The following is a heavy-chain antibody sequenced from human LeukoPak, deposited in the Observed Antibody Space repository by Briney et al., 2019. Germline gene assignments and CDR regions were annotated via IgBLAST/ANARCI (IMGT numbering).Heavy chain of an antibody. CDR3: AKGSYYDSSGYYLVSYFDY. CDR1: GFTFDDYA. D-gene: IGHD3-22*01. Sequence: PGGSLRLSCAASGFTFDDYAMHWVRQAPGKGLEWVSGISWNSGSIGYADSVKGRFTISRDNAKNSLYLQMNSLRAEDMALYYCAKGSYYDSSGYYLVSYFDYWGQGTLVTVSS. V-gene: IGHV3-9*03. CDR2: ISWNSGSI. J-gene: IGHJ4*02.